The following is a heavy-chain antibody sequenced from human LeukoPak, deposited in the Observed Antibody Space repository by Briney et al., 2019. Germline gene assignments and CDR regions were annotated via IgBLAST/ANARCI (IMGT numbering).Heavy chain of an antibody. J-gene: IGHJ4*02. CDR1: GGTFSSYA. D-gene: IGHD4-17*01. Sequence: ASVKVSCKASGGTFSSYAISWVRQAPGQGLERMGRIIPIFGTANYAQKFQGRVTITTDESTSTAYMELSSLRSEDTAVYYCARSPYGDWYYFDYWGQGTLVTVSS. V-gene: IGHV1-69*05. CDR3: ARSPYGDWYYFDY. CDR2: IIPIFGTA.